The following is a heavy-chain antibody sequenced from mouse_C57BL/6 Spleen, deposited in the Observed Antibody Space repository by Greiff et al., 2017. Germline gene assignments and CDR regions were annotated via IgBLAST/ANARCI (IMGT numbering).Heavy chain of an antibody. J-gene: IGHJ4*01. D-gene: IGHD2-1*01. V-gene: IGHV2-5*01. Sequence: VQLQQSGPGLVQPSQSLSITCTVSGFSLTSYGVHWVRQSPGKGLEWLGVIWRGGSTDYNAAFMSRLSITKENSKIQVFFTMNSLQSDDTAIYYCAKAPYGNYGEDYAMDYWGQGTSVTVSS. CDR1: GFSLTSYG. CDR2: IWRGGST. CDR3: AKAPYGNYGEDYAMDY.